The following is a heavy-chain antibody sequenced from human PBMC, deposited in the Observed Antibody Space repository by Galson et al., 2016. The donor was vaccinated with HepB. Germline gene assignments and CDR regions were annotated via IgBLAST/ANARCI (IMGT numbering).Heavy chain of an antibody. CDR1: GFTFSSYW. CDR3: ARILEPPIDP. J-gene: IGHJ5*02. V-gene: IGHV3-74*01. Sequence: SLRLSCAASGFTFSSYWMHWVRQAPGKGLVWVSRTNSDGSSTSYADSVKGRFTISRDNAKNTLYLQMNSLRAEDTAVYYCARILEPPIDPWGQGTLVTVSS. D-gene: IGHD1-1*01. CDR2: TNSDGSST.